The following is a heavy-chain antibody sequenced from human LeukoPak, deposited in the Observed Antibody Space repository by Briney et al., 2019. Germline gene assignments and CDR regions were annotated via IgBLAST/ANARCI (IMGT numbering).Heavy chain of an antibody. CDR1: GFSFSTKW. V-gene: IGHV3-7*01. CDR3: ATMVSVAGDS. Sequence: GESMTLSCAGSGFSFSTKWMSWFRQASGKGLEWVAHIKPDGSETYYVDSVKGRFTISRDNAWNSVHLQMYSLRPENTAIYYCATMVSVAGDSWGQGTLVTVSS. D-gene: IGHD6-19*01. J-gene: IGHJ5*01. CDR2: IKPDGSET.